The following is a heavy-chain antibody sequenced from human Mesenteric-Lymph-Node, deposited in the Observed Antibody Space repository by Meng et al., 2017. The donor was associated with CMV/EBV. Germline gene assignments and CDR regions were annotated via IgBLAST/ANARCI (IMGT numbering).Heavy chain of an antibody. D-gene: IGHD5-18*01. CDR2: IGTAGDT. CDR1: GFTFSSYD. V-gene: IGHV3-13*01. J-gene: IGHJ4*02. CDR3: AKDTGYRPYYFDF. Sequence: GESLKISCAASGFTFSSYDMHWVRQATGKGLEWVSAIGTAGDTYYPGSVKGRFTISRDNSKNTLYLQMNSLRAEDTAVYYCAKDTGYRPYYFDFWGQGTLVTVSS.